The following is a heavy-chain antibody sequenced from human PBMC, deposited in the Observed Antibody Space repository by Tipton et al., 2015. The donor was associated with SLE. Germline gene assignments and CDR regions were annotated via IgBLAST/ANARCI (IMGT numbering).Heavy chain of an antibody. V-gene: IGHV4-34*09. CDR3: ARDMTTVTAWFDP. CDR2: IYYSGST. D-gene: IGHD4-17*01. CDR1: GGSFSGYY. J-gene: IGHJ5*02. Sequence: TLSLTCAVYGGSFSGYYWSWIRQPPGKGLEWIGSIYYSGSTYYNPSLKSRVTISVDTSKNQFSLKLSSVTTADTAVYYCARDMTTVTAWFDPWGQGTLVTVSS.